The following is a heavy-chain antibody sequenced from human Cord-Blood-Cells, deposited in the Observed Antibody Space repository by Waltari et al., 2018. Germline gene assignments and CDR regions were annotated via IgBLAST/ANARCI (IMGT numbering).Heavy chain of an antibody. CDR2: SNHNSGNT. CDR1: GYTFTSYD. Sequence: QVQLVQSGAEVKKPGASVKVSCKASGYTFTSYDINWVRQATGQGLEWMGWSNHNSGNTGYRQKCQGRVTITRNTSISTAYMELSSLRSEDTAVYYCARSPYDILTGYYRFFDYWGQGTLVTVSS. J-gene: IGHJ4*02. V-gene: IGHV1-8*03. CDR3: ARSPYDILTGYYRFFDY. D-gene: IGHD3-9*01.